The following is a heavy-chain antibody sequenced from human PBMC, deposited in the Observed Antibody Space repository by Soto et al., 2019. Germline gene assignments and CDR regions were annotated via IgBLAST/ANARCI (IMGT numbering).Heavy chain of an antibody. D-gene: IGHD5-18*01. V-gene: IGHV3-23*01. CDR2: ISGSGGST. CDR3: AKAPLRSSFCYYYHGMGV. Sequence: PGGSLRLSCAASGFTFSRYALSWVRQAPGKGLEWVSAISGSGGSTYYYADSVKGRFTISSDNSKNTLYLQMNSLRAEDTGVYYSAKAPLRSSFCYYYHGMGVRGQRTRVTVSS. J-gene: IGHJ6*02. CDR1: GFTFSRYA.